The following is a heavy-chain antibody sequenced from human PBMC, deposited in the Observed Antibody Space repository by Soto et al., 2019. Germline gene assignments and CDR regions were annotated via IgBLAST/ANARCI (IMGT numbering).Heavy chain of an antibody. V-gene: IGHV4-59*01. J-gene: IGHJ6*03. CDR1: GGSISSYY. Sequence: SETLSLXCTVSGGSISSYYWSWILQPPGKGLEWIGYIYYSGSTNYNPSLKSRVTISVDTSKNQLSLKLSSVTAADTAVYYCARDRRGELSGYYYYYMDVWGKGPTVTVSS. CDR2: IYYSGST. CDR3: ARDRRGELSGYYYYYMDV. D-gene: IGHD3-16*02.